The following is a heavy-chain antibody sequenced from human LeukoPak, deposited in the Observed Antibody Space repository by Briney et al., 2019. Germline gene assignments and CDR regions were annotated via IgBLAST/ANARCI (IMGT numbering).Heavy chain of an antibody. J-gene: IGHJ4*02. Sequence: ASVKVSCKASGYTFTSYGISWVRQAPGQGLEWMGWISAYNGNTNYAQKLQGRVTMTTDTSTSTAYMELRSLRSDDTAVYYCARVVGPFDSSGYYPPNFDYWGQGTLVTVSS. CDR1: GYTFTSYG. V-gene: IGHV1-18*01. CDR3: ARVVGPFDSSGYYPPNFDY. D-gene: IGHD3-22*01. CDR2: ISAYNGNT.